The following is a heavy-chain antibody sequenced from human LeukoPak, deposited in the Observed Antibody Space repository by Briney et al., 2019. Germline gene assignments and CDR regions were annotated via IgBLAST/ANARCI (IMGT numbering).Heavy chain of an antibody. CDR2: IYYSGST. J-gene: IGHJ3*02. D-gene: IGHD6-6*01. CDR3: AGRIAARTDAFDI. Sequence: SETLSLTCTVSGGCISSSSYYWGWIRQPPGKGLEWIGSIYYSGSTYYNPSLKSRVTISVDTSKNQFSLKLSSVTAADTAVYYCAGRIAARTDAFDIWGQGTMVTVSS. V-gene: IGHV4-39*01. CDR1: GGCISSSSYY.